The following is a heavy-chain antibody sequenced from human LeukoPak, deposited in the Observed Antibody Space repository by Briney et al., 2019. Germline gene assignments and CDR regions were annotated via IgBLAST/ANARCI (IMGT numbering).Heavy chain of an antibody. J-gene: IGHJ4*02. CDR3: ARDGHTGFDY. D-gene: IGHD5-18*01. CDR2: ISSSSSFL. Sequence: GGSLRLSCAASGFMFSSYSMNWVRQAPGKGLEWVSSISSSSSFLYYADSLKGRFTISRDNAKNSLYLQMNSLRAEDTAVYYCARDGHTGFDYWGQGTLVTVSS. CDR1: GFMFSSYS. V-gene: IGHV3-21*01.